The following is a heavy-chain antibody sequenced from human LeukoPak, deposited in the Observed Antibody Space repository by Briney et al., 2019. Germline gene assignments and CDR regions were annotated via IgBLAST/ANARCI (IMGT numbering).Heavy chain of an antibody. J-gene: IGHJ4*02. Sequence: GGSLRLSCAASGFTFSSYAVSWVRQAPGKGLEWVSAISGSGGSTYYADSVKGRFTISRDNSKNTLYLQMNSLRAEDTAVYYCAKKGPGGIVATTHFDYWGQGTLVTVSS. CDR2: ISGSGGST. V-gene: IGHV3-23*01. D-gene: IGHD5-12*01. CDR3: AKKGPGGIVATTHFDY. CDR1: GFTFSSYA.